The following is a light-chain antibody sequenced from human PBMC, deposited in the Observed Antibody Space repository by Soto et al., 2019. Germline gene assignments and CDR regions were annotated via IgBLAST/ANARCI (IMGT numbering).Light chain of an antibody. CDR3: QQYNSYRT. V-gene: IGKV1-5*03. CDR1: QSISSW. J-gene: IGKJ1*01. CDR2: KTS. Sequence: DIQMTQSPCTLSASVGDRVTITCRASQSISSWLAWYQQKPGKAPKLLIYKTSTLESGVPSRFSGRGSGTEFTLTISSLQPDDFATYYCQQYNSYRTFGQGTKVEIK.